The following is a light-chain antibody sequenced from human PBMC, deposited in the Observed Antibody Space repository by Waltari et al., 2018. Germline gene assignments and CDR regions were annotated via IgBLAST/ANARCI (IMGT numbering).Light chain of an antibody. Sequence: EIVLTQSLATLSLSPGERATLSCRASQSVSNYLAWYQQRPGQAPRLLIYDASDRATGIPGRFSGSGSGTDFTLTISSLEPEDFAIYYCQQRSTWPILTFGGGTKVEVK. CDR2: DAS. J-gene: IGKJ4*01. CDR3: QQRSTWPILT. V-gene: IGKV3-11*01. CDR1: QSVSNY.